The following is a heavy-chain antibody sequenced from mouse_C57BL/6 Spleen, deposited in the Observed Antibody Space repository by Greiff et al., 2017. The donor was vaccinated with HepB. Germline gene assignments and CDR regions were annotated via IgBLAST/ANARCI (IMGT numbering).Heavy chain of an antibody. CDR2: IDPSDSET. J-gene: IGHJ2*01. CDR1: GYTFTSYW. V-gene: IGHV1-52*01. Sequence: VQLQQPGAELVRPGSSVKLSCKASGYTFTSYWMHWVKQRPIQGLEWIGNIDPSDSETHYNQKFKDKATLTVDKSSSTAYMQLSSLTSEDSAVYYCARGNDYPYFDYWGQGTTPTVSS. CDR3: ARGNDYPYFDY. D-gene: IGHD2-4*01.